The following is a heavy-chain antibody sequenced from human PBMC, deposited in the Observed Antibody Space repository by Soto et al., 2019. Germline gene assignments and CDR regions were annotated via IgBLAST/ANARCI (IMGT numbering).Heavy chain of an antibody. Sequence: SETLSLTCTVSGYSISSGYYWGWIRQPPGKGLEWIGSIYHSGSTYYNPSLKSRVTISVDTSKNQFSLKLSSVTAADTAVYYCARGGATIDNWFDPWGQGTLVTVSS. V-gene: IGHV4-38-2*02. J-gene: IGHJ5*02. CDR2: IYHSGST. CDR3: ARGGATIDNWFDP. CDR1: GYSISSGYY. D-gene: IGHD5-12*01.